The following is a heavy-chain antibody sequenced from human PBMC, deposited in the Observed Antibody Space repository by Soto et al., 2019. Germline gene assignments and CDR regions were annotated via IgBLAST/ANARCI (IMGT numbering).Heavy chain of an antibody. D-gene: IGHD3-10*02. V-gene: IGHV3-30-3*01. J-gene: IGHJ6*02. CDR1: GFTFSRFS. CDR3: ARDHGMFLSYYYDGMDV. CDR2: ISYDGSNT. Sequence: QVQLVESGGGVVQPGRSLTLSCAASGFTFSRFSMHWVRQAPGKGLAWVAVISYDGSNTHYAESVKGRFNISRDASKNTVFLQMNNLRGDVSAVYYCARDHGMFLSYYYDGMDVWGQGTTVSVSS.